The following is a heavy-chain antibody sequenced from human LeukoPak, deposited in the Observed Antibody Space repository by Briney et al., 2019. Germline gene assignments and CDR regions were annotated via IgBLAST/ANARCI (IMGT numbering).Heavy chain of an antibody. CDR3: ARRHDSSGYYIDY. Sequence: GESLKISCKGSGYSFTSYWNGWVRQMPGKGLEWMGIIYPGDSDTRYSPSFQGQVTISADKSISTAYLQWSSLKASDTAMYHCARRHDSSGYYIDYWGQGTLVTVSS. V-gene: IGHV5-51*01. CDR2: IYPGDSDT. D-gene: IGHD3-22*01. J-gene: IGHJ4*02. CDR1: GYSFTSYW.